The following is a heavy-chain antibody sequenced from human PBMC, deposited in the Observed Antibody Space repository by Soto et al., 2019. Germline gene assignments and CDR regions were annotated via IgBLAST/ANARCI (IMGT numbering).Heavy chain of an antibody. CDR3: VKVRGDYQYYFDY. V-gene: IGHV3-30*18. CDR2: ISYDGSNK. J-gene: IGHJ4*02. D-gene: IGHD4-17*01. Sequence: GGSLRLSCAASGFTFNSYGIHWVRPAPGKGLEWVAVISYDGSNKYCADSVKGRFTISRDNSKNTLYMQMKSMRSEETAIHYWVKVRGDYQYYFDYWGQVTLVTVSS. CDR1: GFTFNSYG.